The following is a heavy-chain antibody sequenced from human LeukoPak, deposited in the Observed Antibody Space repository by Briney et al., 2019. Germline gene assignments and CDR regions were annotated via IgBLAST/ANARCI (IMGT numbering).Heavy chain of an antibody. D-gene: IGHD6-19*01. V-gene: IGHV3-43D*03. J-gene: IGHJ1*01. CDR2: ISWDGGST. CDR3: AKDFHPGIAVAGTGYFQH. CDR1: GFTFDDYA. Sequence: GGSLRLSCGASGFTFDDYAMHWVRRAPGKGREWVSLISWDGGSTCSADSVKGRFTISRDNSKNSLYLQMNSLRADDTALYYCAKDFHPGIAVAGTGYFQHWGQGTLVTVSS.